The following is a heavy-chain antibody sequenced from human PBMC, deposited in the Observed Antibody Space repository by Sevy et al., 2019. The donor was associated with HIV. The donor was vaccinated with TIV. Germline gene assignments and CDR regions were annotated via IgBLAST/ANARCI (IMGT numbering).Heavy chain of an antibody. J-gene: IGHJ4*02. V-gene: IGHV3-23*01. D-gene: IGHD2-15*01. CDR2: ISGSGGST. CDR1: GFTFSSYA. Sequence: GGSLRLSCAASGFTFSSYAMSWVRQAPGKGLEWLSAISGSGGSTYYADSVKGRFTISRDNSKNTLYLQMNSLRAEDTAVYYCAKAEVGYCRGGSCYSYYFDYWGQGTLVTVSS. CDR3: AKAEVGYCRGGSCYSYYFDY.